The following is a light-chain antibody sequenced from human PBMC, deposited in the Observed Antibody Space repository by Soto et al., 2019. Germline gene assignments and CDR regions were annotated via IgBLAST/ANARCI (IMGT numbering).Light chain of an antibody. CDR1: QGISTY. CDR3: QQSYSTTWT. V-gene: IGKV1-39*01. Sequence: DIQMTQSPCSLSASVGDRVNIACRASQGISTYLNWYQQKPGKAPKLLIYAASSLQSGVPSRFSGSGSETDFTLTISSLQPEDFATYSCQQSYSTTWTFGQGTKVDI. CDR2: AAS. J-gene: IGKJ1*01.